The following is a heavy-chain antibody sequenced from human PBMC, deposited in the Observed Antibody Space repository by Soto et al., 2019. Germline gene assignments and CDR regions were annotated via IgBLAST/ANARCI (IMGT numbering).Heavy chain of an antibody. CDR2: IIPIFGTA. J-gene: IGHJ6*02. CDR3: ARGGHGFWSGETYYYAMDV. CDR1: GGTFNTYA. Sequence: QVQLVQSGAEVKKPGSSVKVSCKASGGTFNTYAISWVRQAPGQGLEWMGGIIPIFGTANYAQKFQGRVTITADESTSTVYMELSSLRSEDTAVYFCARGGHGFWSGETYYYAMDVWGQGTTVTVSS. V-gene: IGHV1-69*01. D-gene: IGHD3-3*01.